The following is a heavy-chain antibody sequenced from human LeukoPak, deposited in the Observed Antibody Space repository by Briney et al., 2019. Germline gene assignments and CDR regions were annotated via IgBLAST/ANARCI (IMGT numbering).Heavy chain of an antibody. V-gene: IGHV3-21*01. CDR1: GFTFSSYS. CDR2: ISSSSSYI. Sequence: GGSLRLSCAASGFTFSSYSMNWVRQAPGKGQAWVSSISSSSSYIYYADSVKGRFTITRDNAKNPLYLQMNSLRAEDTAVYYCAREFDLAAASDYWGQGTLVTVSS. J-gene: IGHJ4*02. D-gene: IGHD6-13*01. CDR3: AREFDLAAASDY.